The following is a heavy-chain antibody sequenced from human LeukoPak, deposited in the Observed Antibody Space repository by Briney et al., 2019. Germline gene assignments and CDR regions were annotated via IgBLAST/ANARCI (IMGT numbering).Heavy chain of an antibody. CDR3: ARSASLWFGELTSYDYFDY. CDR1: GGTFSSYA. D-gene: IGHD3-10*01. CDR2: IIPIFGAA. V-gene: IGHV1-69*05. J-gene: IGHJ4*02. Sequence: ASVKVSCKASGGTFSSYAISWVRQAPGQGLEWMGGIIPIFGAANYAQKFQGRVTMTRNTSISTAYMELSSLRSEDTAVYYCARSASLWFGELTSYDYFDYWGQGTLVTVSS.